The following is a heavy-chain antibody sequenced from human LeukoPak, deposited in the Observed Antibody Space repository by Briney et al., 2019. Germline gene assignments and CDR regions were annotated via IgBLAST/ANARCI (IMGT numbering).Heavy chain of an antibody. CDR1: GFTFSSYG. V-gene: IGHV3-30*18. CDR3: AKGHCSSTSCQNFDY. CDR2: ISYDGSNK. Sequence: GGSLRLSCAASGFTFSSYGMHWVRQAPGKGLEWVAVISYDGSNKYYADSVKGRFTISRDNSENTLYVQMNSLRAEDTAVYYCAKGHCSSTSCQNFDYWGQGTLVTVSS. D-gene: IGHD2-2*01. J-gene: IGHJ4*02.